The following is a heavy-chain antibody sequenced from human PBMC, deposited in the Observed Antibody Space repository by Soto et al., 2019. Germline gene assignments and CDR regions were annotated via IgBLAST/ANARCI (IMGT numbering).Heavy chain of an antibody. V-gene: IGHV3-7*01. CDR2: IKQDGSEK. CDR1: GFTFSSYW. D-gene: IGHD2-2*01. CDR3: ARDYCISTSCPGTYYYYGMDV. Sequence: EVQLVESGGGLVQPGGSLRLSCAASGFTFSSYWMSWVRQAPGKGLEWVANIKQDGSEKYYVDSVKGRFTISRDNAKNSLYLQMNSLRAEDTAVYYCARDYCISTSCPGTYYYYGMDVWGQGTTVTVSS. J-gene: IGHJ6*02.